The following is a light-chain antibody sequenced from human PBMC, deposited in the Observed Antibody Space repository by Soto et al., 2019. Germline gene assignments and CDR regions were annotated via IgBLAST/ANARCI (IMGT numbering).Light chain of an antibody. CDR2: DNN. CDR3: GTWDSSLSTDPVV. CDR1: SSNIGNNY. V-gene: IGLV1-51*01. Sequence: QSVLTQPPSVSAAPGQTVTISCSGSSSNIGNNYVSWYQQLPGTAPKLLIYDNNKRPSGIPDRFSGSKSGTSATLDITGLQTGDEADYYCGTWDSSLSTDPVVFGGGTQLTVL. J-gene: IGLJ2*01.